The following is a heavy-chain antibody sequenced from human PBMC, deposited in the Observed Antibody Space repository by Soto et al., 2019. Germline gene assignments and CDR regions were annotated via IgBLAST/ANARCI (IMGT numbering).Heavy chain of an antibody. V-gene: IGHV3-23*01. CDR1: GVTFGNYA. CDR2: ISDPGTST. D-gene: IGHD2-21*02. CDR3: AKSLVTPSDAFDL. J-gene: IGHJ3*01. Sequence: GGSLRLSCAASGVTFGNYAMNWVRQAPGKGLEWISSISDPGTSTYYANSVKGRFSMSRDNSKNTLFLQMNRLRADDTAVYFCAKSLVTPSDAFDLWGRGTLVTVSS.